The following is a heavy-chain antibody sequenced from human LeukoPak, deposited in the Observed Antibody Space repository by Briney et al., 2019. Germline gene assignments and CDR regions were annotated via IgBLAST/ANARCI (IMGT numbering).Heavy chain of an antibody. CDR2: INWNGGST. J-gene: IGHJ6*03. Sequence: PGGSLRLSCAASGSTFDDYGMSWVRQAPGKGLEWVSGINWNGGSTGYADSVKGRFTISRDNAKNSLYLQMNSLRAEDKALYYCARISLTTGSYYYYYMDVWGKGTTVTVSS. V-gene: IGHV3-20*04. D-gene: IGHD4-17*01. CDR1: GSTFDDYG. CDR3: ARISLTTGSYYYYYMDV.